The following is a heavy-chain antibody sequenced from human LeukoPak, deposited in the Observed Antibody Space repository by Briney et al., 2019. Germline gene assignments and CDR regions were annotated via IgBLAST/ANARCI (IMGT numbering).Heavy chain of an antibody. J-gene: IGHJ4*02. CDR3: VRQHEYVTNLPHY. CDR1: GYSFTSYW. D-gene: IGHD3-16*01. V-gene: IGHV5-51*01. CDR2: IYPGDSDT. Sequence: GESLQISCKGSGYSFTSYWIGWVRPMPGKGLEWMGIIYPGDSDTRYSPSFQGQVTISADKSISTAYLQWSSLKASDTHMYFCVRQHEYVTNLPHYWGQGTLVTVSS.